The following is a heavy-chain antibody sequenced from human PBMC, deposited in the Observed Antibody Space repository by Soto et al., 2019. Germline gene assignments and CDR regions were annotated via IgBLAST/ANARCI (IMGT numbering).Heavy chain of an antibody. CDR2: IIPIFGTA. V-gene: IGHV1-69*12. CDR1: GGTFSSYA. J-gene: IGHJ6*02. Sequence: QVQLVQSGAEVKKPGSSVKVSCKASGGTFSSYAISWVRQAPGQGLEWMGGIIPIFGTANYAQKFQGRVTITADESTSTAYMELSSLRSEDTAVYYCARGRDGYNYDPYYYGMDVWGQGTTVTVSS. CDR3: ARGRDGYNYDPYYYGMDV. D-gene: IGHD5-12*01.